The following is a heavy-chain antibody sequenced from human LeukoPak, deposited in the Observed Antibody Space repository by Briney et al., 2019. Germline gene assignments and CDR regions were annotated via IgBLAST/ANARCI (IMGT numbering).Heavy chain of an antibody. CDR3: ARDRDSSSWYKFDY. J-gene: IGHJ4*02. V-gene: IGHV1-69*04. D-gene: IGHD6-13*01. CDR1: GGTFSSYA. Sequence: PRASVKVSCKASGGTFSSYAISWVRQAPGQGLEWMGRIIPILGIANYAQKFQGRVTITADKSTSTAYMELSSLRSEDTAVYYCARDRDSSSWYKFDYWGQGTLVTVSS. CDR2: IIPILGIA.